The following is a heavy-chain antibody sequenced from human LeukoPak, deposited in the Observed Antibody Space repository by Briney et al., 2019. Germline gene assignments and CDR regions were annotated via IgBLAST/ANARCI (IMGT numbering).Heavy chain of an antibody. J-gene: IGHJ4*02. Sequence: PLASVKVSCKASGYTFTSYGISWVRQAPGQGLEWMGWISAYNGNTNYAQKLQGRVTMTTDTSTSTAYMELRSLRSDDTAVYYCAREGRITIFGVVINPFDYWGQGTLVTVSS. V-gene: IGHV1-18*01. CDR2: ISAYNGNT. CDR1: GYTFTSYG. CDR3: AREGRITIFGVVINPFDY. D-gene: IGHD3-3*01.